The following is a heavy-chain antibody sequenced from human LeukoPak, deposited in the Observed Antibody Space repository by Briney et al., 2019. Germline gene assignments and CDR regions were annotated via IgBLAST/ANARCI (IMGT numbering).Heavy chain of an antibody. CDR1: GGIFSSYA. J-gene: IGHJ6*03. Sequence: GASVKVSCKASGGIFSSYAISWVRQAPGQGLEWMGGIIPIFGTANYAQKFQGRVTITTDESTSTAYMELSSLRSEDTAVYYCANGGWEPMGYYYYYMDVWGKGTTVTVSS. CDR2: IIPIFGTA. D-gene: IGHD1-26*01. CDR3: ANGGWEPMGYYYYYMDV. V-gene: IGHV1-69*05.